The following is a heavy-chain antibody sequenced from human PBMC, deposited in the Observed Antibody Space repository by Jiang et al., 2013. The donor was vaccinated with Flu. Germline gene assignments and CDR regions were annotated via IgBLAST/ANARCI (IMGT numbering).Heavy chain of an antibody. V-gene: IGHV4-39*01. CDR1: GDSISSSSCY. CDR2: SIVGVP. D-gene: IGHD1-26*01. CDR3: ARQWDDTGNYYARAHFDS. Sequence: GSGLVKPSETLSLTCAVSGDSISSSSCYWGWIRQPPGKGWSGLRVSIVGVPTITRPQESSHHVRRHLQDQFSLNLRSVTAADTAVYYCARQWDDTGNYYARAHFDSWGQGTLVTVSS. J-gene: IGHJ4*02.